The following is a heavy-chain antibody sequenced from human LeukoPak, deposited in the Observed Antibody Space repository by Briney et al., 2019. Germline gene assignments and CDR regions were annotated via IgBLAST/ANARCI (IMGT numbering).Heavy chain of an antibody. CDR2: ISGSGGST. V-gene: IGHV3-23*01. J-gene: IGHJ4*02. CDR1: GFTFSSYA. D-gene: IGHD3-10*01. CDR3: AKVPASGTSYKGFDS. Sequence: QPGGSLRPSCAASGFTFSSYAMSWARQAPGKGLEWISGISGSGGSTYYADSVKGRFAISRDNSKNTLYLQMNSLRADDTAVYYCAKVPASGTSYKGFDSWGQGTLVTVSS.